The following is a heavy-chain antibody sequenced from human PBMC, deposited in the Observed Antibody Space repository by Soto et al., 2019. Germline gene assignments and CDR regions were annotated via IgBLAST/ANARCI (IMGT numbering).Heavy chain of an antibody. V-gene: IGHV1-2*04. Sequence: GASVKVSCKASGYTFTGYYLHWVRQAPGQGLEWMGWLNPDNGATNYARDFRDWVTMTRDSSISTAYMELSSLRFDDTAVYYCARGPLWFGESFTFFDYWGQGTLVTVSS. J-gene: IGHJ4*02. CDR3: ARGPLWFGESFTFFDY. CDR1: GYTFTGYY. D-gene: IGHD3-10*01. CDR2: LNPDNGAT.